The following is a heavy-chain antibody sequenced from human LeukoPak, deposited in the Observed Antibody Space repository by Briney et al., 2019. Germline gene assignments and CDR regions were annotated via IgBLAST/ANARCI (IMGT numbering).Heavy chain of an antibody. CDR3: ARESAMVRGVIIY. CDR1: GYTFTGYC. J-gene: IGHJ4*02. Sequence: ASVKVSCKASGYTFTGYCMHWVRQAPGQGLEWTGWMNPNSGNTGYAQKFQGRVTMTRNTSISTAYMELSSLRSEDTAVYYCARESAMVRGVIIYWGQGTLVTVSS. D-gene: IGHD3-10*01. CDR2: MNPNSGNT. V-gene: IGHV1-8*02.